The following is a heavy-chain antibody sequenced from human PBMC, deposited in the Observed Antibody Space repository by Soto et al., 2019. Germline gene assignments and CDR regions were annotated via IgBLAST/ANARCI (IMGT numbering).Heavy chain of an antibody. CDR3: ARGGVGPDV. CDR2: IDNAGTDS. J-gene: IGHJ6*04. D-gene: IGHD1-26*01. Sequence: VQLVESGGGLVQPGGSLRLSCAASGFTLSGRSMHWVRQAPGKGLVWVSGIDNAGTDSTYADSVKGRFTSSRDNAKNMLYLQMNSLRVEDTAVYYCARGGVGPDVWGKGTRVTVSS. CDR1: GFTLSGRS. V-gene: IGHV3-74*01.